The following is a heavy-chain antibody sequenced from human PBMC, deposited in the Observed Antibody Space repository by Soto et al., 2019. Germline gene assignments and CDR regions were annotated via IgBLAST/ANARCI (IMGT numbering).Heavy chain of an antibody. V-gene: IGHV3-64D*06. J-gene: IGHJ4*02. CDR1: GFTFSSYA. CDR2: VRGNGDPP. CDR3: VKSRGGNNFDFFD. Sequence: GGSLRLSCSASGFTFSSYAMHWVRQAPGKGLEYVSGVRGNGDPPFYADSVKGRFTISRDNSKNTLYLQMSSLSADDTAAYYCVKSRGGNNFDFFDWGQGALVTVSS. D-gene: IGHD5-12*01.